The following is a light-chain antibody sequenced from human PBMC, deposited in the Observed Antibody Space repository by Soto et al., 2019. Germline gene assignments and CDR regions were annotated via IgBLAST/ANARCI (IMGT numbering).Light chain of an antibody. CDR1: QGVGTN. CDR2: AAS. V-gene: IGKV3-15*01. Sequence: EIVMTQSPGTLSVSPGERATLSCRASQGVGTNLAWYQQRPGQAPRLLIYAASTRATGIPARFSGRGSGTEFTLTISSLQSEDFALYFCQQYYSTPLTFGQGTKVEIK. J-gene: IGKJ1*01. CDR3: QQYYSTPLT.